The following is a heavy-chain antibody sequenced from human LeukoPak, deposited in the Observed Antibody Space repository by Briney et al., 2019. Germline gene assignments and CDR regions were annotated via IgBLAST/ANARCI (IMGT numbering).Heavy chain of an antibody. D-gene: IGHD6-19*01. J-gene: IGHJ4*02. Sequence: GGSLRLSCAASGFTFSSYAMSWVRQAPGKGPEWVSAISGSGATTYYADSVRGRFSISRDISKNTLYLQMNSLRVEETAVYYCATSGSGWYRFDYWGQGTLVSVSS. CDR3: ATSGSGWYRFDY. CDR1: GFTFSSYA. CDR2: ISGSGATT. V-gene: IGHV3-23*01.